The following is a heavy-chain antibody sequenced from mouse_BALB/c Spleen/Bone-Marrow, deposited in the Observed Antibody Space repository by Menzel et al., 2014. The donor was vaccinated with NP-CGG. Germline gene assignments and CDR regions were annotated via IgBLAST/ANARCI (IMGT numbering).Heavy chain of an antibody. CDR1: GYTFTSYY. V-gene: IGHV1S81*02. J-gene: IGHJ3*01. CDR3: TRCLRAWFAY. CDR2: INPSNGGT. D-gene: IGHD3-1*01. Sequence: QVQLQQSGAELVKPGASVKLSCKASGYTFTSYYMYWVKQRPGQGLEWIGGINPSNGGTNFNEKFKSKATLTVDKSSSTAYMQLSSLTSEDSAVYYCTRCLRAWFAYWGQGTLVTVSA.